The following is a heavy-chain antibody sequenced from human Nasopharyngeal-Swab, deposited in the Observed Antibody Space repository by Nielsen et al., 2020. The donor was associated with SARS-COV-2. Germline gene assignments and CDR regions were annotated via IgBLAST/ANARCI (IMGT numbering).Heavy chain of an antibody. J-gene: IGHJ4*02. Sequence: GESLKISCAASGFTFSSYAMHWVRQAPGKGLEWVAAISYDGSNKYYADSVKGRFTISRDNSKNTLYLQMNSLRAEDTAVYYCARVGGGSYYFDYWGQGTLVTVSS. CDR1: GFTFSSYA. CDR2: ISYDGSNK. CDR3: ARVGGGSYYFDY. D-gene: IGHD1-26*01. V-gene: IGHV3-30-3*01.